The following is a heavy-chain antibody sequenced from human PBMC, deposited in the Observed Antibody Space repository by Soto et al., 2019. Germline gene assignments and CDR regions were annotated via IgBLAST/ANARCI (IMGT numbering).Heavy chain of an antibody. Sequence: EVQLVESGGGLIQPGGSLRLSCAASGLTFSTYDMHWVRQPIGKGLEWVAALGTGDDTYYPDSVRGRCIVSRDNVKNSLYLQMVSLTAGDTAMYYCTNEGPDWVFDSWGRGTLVVVSS. CDR3: TNEGPDWVFDS. J-gene: IGHJ2*01. V-gene: IGHV3-13*01. CDR2: LGTGDDT. CDR1: GLTFSTYD.